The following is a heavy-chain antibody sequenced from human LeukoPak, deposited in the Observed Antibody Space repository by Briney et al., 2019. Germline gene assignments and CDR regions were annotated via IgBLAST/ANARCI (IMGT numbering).Heavy chain of an antibody. V-gene: IGHV4-59*01. CDR2: IYYGGST. D-gene: IGHD2-21*02. J-gene: IGHJ4*02. Sequence: PSETLSLTCTVSGGSISSYYWSWIRQPPGKGLEWIGYIYYGGSTNYNPSLKSRVTISVDTSKNQFSLKLSSVTAADTAVYYCARGGDCGGDCRARPLYYFDYWGQGTLVTVSS. CDR1: GGSISSYY. CDR3: ARGGDCGGDCRARPLYYFDY.